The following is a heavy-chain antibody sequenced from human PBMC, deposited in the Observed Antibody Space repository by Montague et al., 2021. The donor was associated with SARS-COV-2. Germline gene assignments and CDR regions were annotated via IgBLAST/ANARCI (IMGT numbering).Heavy chain of an antibody. CDR2: IYYSGST. V-gene: IGHV4-39*01. CDR1: GGSISSSSYY. Sequence: SETLSLTCTVSGGSISSSSYYRGWIRQPPGKGLEWIGSIYYSGSTYYNPSLKSRVTISVDTSKNQFSLKLSSVTAADTAVYYCARESGSGSYLAYWGQGTLVTVSS. CDR3: ARESGSGSYLAY. J-gene: IGHJ4*02. D-gene: IGHD3-10*01.